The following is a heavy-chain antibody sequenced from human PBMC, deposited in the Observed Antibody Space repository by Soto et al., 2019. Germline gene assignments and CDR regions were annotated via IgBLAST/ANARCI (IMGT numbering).Heavy chain of an antibody. CDR2: INPNGGVT. V-gene: IGHV1-2*04. J-gene: IGHJ6*03. D-gene: IGHD1-26*01. CDR3: ARESVGATATVDSYYFSMDV. CDR1: GDSFNDYY. Sequence: QVQLVQSGAEVRKPGASVTVSCRSSGDSFNDYYIHWVRQAPGQGFEWMGWINPNGGVTKYAQKFQGWVSMTRDTSIRTVYMQLSRLRSDDTAVYYCARESVGATATVDSYYFSMDVWGTGTTVTVSS.